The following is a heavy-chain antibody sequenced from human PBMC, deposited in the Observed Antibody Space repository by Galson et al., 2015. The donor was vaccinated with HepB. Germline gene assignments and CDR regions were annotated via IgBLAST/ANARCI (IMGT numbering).Heavy chain of an antibody. CDR2: ISYDGSNI. CDR3: AKKRAGSTWSPCDY. CDR1: GFHFSSYG. J-gene: IGHJ4*02. Sequence: SLRLSCAASGFHFSSYGMHWVRQAPGKGLVWVAMISYDGSNIYYGDSVKGRFTISRDNSKNTLYLQMSSLRPEDTAVYYCAKKRAGSTWSPCDYWGQGTLVTVSS. D-gene: IGHD2/OR15-2a*01. V-gene: IGHV3-30*18.